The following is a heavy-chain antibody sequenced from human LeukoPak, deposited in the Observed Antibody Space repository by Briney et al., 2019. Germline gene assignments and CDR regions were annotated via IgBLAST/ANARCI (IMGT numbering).Heavy chain of an antibody. J-gene: IGHJ4*02. CDR3: ARGSVGASYFDY. V-gene: IGHV1-2*02. CDR2: INPNSGGT. CDR1: GYTFTGYY. Sequence: ASVKVSCKASGYTFTGYYMHWVRQAPGQGLEWMGWINPNSGGTNYAQKFQGRVTMTRDTSISTAYMELSRLRSEDTAVYYCARGSVGASYFDYWGQGTLVTVSS. D-gene: IGHD1-26*01.